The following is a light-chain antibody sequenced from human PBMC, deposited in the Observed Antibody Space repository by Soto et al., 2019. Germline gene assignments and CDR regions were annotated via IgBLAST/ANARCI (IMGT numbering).Light chain of an antibody. V-gene: IGKV3-20*01. J-gene: IGKJ1*01. CDR3: PQYGSSPAP. CDR1: QSVSSN. CDR2: GAT. Sequence: EIVMTQSPATLSVSPGERVTLSCRASQSVSSNLAWYQQKPGQAPRLLIYGATSRATGIPDRFSGSGSGTDFTLTISRLEPEDFAVYYCPQYGSSPAPFGQGTKVDIK.